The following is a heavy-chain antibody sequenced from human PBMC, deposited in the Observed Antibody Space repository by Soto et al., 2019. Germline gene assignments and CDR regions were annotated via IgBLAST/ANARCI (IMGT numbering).Heavy chain of an antibody. CDR1: GYTFTSYY. CDR2: INPSGGST. D-gene: IGHD4-17*01. CDR3: ARGRSDYGDYEYYFDY. J-gene: IGHJ4*02. V-gene: IGHV1-46*01. Sequence: ASVKVSCKASGYTFTSYYMHWVRQAPGQGLEWMGIINPSGGSTSYAQKFQGRVTITRDTSTSTAYMELSSLRSEDTAVYYCARGRSDYGDYEYYFDYWGQGTLVTVSS.